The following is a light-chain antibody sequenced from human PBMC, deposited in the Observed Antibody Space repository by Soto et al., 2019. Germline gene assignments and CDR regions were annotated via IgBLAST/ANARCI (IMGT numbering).Light chain of an antibody. J-gene: IGKJ1*01. CDR3: LQHNNYPLT. CDR1: QGISNY. CDR2: ATS. V-gene: IGKV1-17*03. Sequence: DIQMTQSPSAMSASAGDRVTITCRASQGISNYLAWFQQKPGKVPERLIYATSTLQSGVPSRFSGNGSGTEFTLTISGLQPEDFATYYCLQHNNYPLTFGQGTKVEIK.